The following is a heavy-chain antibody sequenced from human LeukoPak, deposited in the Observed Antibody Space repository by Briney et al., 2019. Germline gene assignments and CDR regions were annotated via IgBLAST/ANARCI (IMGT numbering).Heavy chain of an antibody. Sequence: GGSLRLSCAASGFTFSTYWMHWVRQVPGKGLVWVSRFNSDGRSTYYADSVKGRFTISRDNAKNTLYLQMNSLRAEDTAVYYCARGRYYLDSWGQGTLVTVSS. J-gene: IGHJ4*02. CDR1: GFTFSTYW. V-gene: IGHV3-74*01. CDR2: FNSDGRST. D-gene: IGHD4-17*01. CDR3: ARGRYYLDS.